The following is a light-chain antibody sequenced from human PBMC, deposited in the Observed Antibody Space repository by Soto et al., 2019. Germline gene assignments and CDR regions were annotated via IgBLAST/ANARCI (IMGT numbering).Light chain of an antibody. V-gene: IGKV3-11*01. CDR1: QSVSRY. CDR3: QQRTNLPLFT. J-gene: IGKJ3*01. CDR2: DTS. Sequence: EIVLTQSPATLSLSPGEGATLSCRASQSVSRYLAWYQQKPGQAPRLLIYDTSNRAIGIPARFSGSGSGTDLTLTISSLEPEDLAVYYCQQRTNLPLFTFGPGTKVDIK.